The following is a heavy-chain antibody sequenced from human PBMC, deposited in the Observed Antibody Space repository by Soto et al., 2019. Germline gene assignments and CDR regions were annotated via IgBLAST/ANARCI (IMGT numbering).Heavy chain of an antibody. V-gene: IGHV1-2*02. CDR2: INPNSGGT. CDR1: GYTFSDYY. Sequence: ASVKVSCRASGYTFSDYYIHWVRQAPGQGLEWMGWINPNSGGTKYAPKFQGGVTMTRDTSITTAYMELSRLRSGDTAVYYCAREPATAKPEGVDFWGQGTLVTVSS. CDR3: AREPATAKPEGVDF. J-gene: IGHJ4*02. D-gene: IGHD1-1*01.